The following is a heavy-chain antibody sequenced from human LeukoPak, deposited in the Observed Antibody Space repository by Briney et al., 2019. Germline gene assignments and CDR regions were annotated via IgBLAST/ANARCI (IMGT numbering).Heavy chain of an antibody. CDR1: GFTFSSYA. CDR2: ISGSGGTT. V-gene: IGHV3-23*01. J-gene: IGHJ3*02. Sequence: GGSLRLSCAASGFTFSSYAMSWVRQAPGKGLEWVSGISGSGGTTDYADSVKGRFTISRDNSKTMVYLQMSSLRAEDTAVYYCAKADSSDWNDDAYDMWGQGTVVTVSS. D-gene: IGHD3-22*01. CDR3: AKADSSDWNDDAYDM.